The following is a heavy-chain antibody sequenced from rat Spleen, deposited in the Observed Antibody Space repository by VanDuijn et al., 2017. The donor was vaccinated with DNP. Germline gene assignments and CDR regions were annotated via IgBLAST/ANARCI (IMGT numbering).Heavy chain of an antibody. J-gene: IGHJ2*01. Sequence: EVQLQESGPGLVKPSQSLSLTCSVTGYSITSNYWGWIRKFPGNKMEWVGHISSRGSTTYNPSLKSRISIIRDTSKNQFFLQLNSVSTDDTATYYCARWRIGPHYFDYWGQGVMVTVSS. CDR3: ARWRIGPHYFDY. D-gene: IGHD1-11*01. CDR2: ISSRGST. V-gene: IGHV3-1*01. CDR1: GYSITSNY.